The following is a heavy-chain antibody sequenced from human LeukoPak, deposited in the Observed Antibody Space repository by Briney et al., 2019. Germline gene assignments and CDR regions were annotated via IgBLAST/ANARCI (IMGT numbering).Heavy chain of an antibody. Sequence: GGSLRLSCATSGFNSSDSRMTWVRQALDKGLQWVANINRDGTEKHFLDSVEGRFTISRDNAKNSLYLQMNTLRPQDTALYFCVRGDWYLESWGQGTLVTVSS. D-gene: IGHD2-21*01. CDR1: GFNSSDSR. CDR2: INRDGTEK. V-gene: IGHV3-7*04. CDR3: VRGDWYLES. J-gene: IGHJ4*02.